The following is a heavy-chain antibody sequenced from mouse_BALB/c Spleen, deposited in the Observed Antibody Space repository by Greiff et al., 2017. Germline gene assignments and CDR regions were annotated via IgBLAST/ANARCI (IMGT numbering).Heavy chain of an antibody. CDR2: ISSGSSTI. V-gene: IGHV5-17*02. J-gene: IGHJ4*01. D-gene: IGHD1-2*01. CDR3: ARHYGYAMDY. Sequence: EVKVVESGGGLVQPGGSRKLSCAASGFTFSSFGMHWVRQAPEKGLEWVAYISSGSSTIYYADTVKGRFTISRDNPKNTLFLQMTSLRSEDTAMYYCARHYGYAMDYWGQGTSVTVSS. CDR1: GFTFSSFG.